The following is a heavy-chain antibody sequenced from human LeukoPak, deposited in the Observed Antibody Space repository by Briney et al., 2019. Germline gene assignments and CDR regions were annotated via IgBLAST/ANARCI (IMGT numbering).Heavy chain of an antibody. V-gene: IGHV1-3*01. CDR1: GYTFTSYA. CDR3: ARDSGSGSNDY. J-gene: IGHJ4*02. Sequence: ASVKVSYKASGYTFTSYAIHWVRQAPGQRLEWMGWISAGNGNTKYSQNFQGRVTFISNTSTTTAFMELSSLRSEDAAVYYCARDSGSGSNDYWGQGTLVTVSS. CDR2: ISAGNGNT. D-gene: IGHD1-26*01.